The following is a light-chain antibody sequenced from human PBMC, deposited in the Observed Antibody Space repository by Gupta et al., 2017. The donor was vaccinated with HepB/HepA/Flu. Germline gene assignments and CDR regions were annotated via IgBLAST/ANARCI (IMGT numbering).Light chain of an antibody. J-gene: IGLJ2*01. V-gene: IGLV3-1*01. CDR2: HDS. CDR1: NLGDKY. CDR3: QACDDIVV. Sequence: SYELTQPPSVSVSPGQTASITCSGDNLGDKYACWYQQKRGQSPVLVIYHDSTRPSGIPERFSGSNNATTLTLTVRGTEAMDEYYYYCQACDDIVVFGGGTKMTVL.